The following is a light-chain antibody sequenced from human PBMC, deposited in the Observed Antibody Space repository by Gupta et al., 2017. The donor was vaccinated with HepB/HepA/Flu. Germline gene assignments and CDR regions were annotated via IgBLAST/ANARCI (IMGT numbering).Light chain of an antibody. CDR2: WAS. V-gene: IGKV4-1*01. J-gene: IGKJ1*01. CDR3: QQYYSTPWT. Sequence: DIVMTQSPDSLAVSLGKRATINCKSRQSVLYSSNNNNYLAWYQQKPGQPPKLLIYWASTRESGVPDRFSGSGSGTDFTLTISSLQAEDVAVYYCQQYYSTPWTFGQGTKVEIK. CDR1: QSVLYSSNNNNY.